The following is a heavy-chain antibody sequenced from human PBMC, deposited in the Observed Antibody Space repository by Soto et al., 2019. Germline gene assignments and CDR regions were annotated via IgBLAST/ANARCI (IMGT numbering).Heavy chain of an antibody. CDR2: IYYSGST. CDR1: GGSINGYY. V-gene: IGHV4-59*05. D-gene: IGHD5-18*01. Sequence: SETLSLTCSVSGGSINGYYWSWIRQPPGKGLEFIGSIYYSGSTYYNPSLKSRVTISVDTSKNQFSLKLSSVTAADTAVYYCARQGYSYGFGYYYYYMDVWGKGTTVTVSS. J-gene: IGHJ6*03. CDR3: ARQGYSYGFGYYYYYMDV.